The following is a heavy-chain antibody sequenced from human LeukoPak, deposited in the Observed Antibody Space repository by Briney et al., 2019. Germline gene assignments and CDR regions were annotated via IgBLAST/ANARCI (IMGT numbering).Heavy chain of an antibody. CDR2: IYTSGST. CDR1: GGCISSYY. V-gene: IGHV4-4*07. J-gene: IGHJ5*02. Sequence: SETLSLTCTVSGGCISSYYWSWIRQPAGKGLEWIGRIYTSGSTNYNPSLKSRVTMSVDTSKNQFSLKLSSVTAADTAVYYCARDVLLWFGELLSPFNWFDPWGQGTLVTVSS. D-gene: IGHD3-10*01. CDR3: ARDVLLWFGELLSPFNWFDP.